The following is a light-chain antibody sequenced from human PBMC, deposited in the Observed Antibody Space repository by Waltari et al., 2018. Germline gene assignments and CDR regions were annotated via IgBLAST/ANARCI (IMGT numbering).Light chain of an antibody. Sequence: YQQHPDKAPQGMIYYVTKRPSGVSMRFSGSKSGNTASMTISGLQAEDEADYYCSSYSGSSTFAVFGGGTKLTVL. CDR3: SSYSGSSTFAV. CDR2: YVT. V-gene: IGLV2-14*04. J-gene: IGLJ2*01.